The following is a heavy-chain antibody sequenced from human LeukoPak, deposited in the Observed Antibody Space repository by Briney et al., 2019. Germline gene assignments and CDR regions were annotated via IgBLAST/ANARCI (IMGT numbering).Heavy chain of an antibody. CDR3: ARDSGSYSFDC. CDR2: IFYSGSS. D-gene: IGHD1-26*01. Sequence: SETLSLTCTVSDASISGYYWGWIRQPPGKGLEWIGSIFYSGSSYYNPSLKSRVTISVDTSKNHFSLKLTSVTAADTAVYYCARDSGSYSFDCWGQGTLVTVSS. V-gene: IGHV4-39*02. J-gene: IGHJ4*02. CDR1: DASISGYY.